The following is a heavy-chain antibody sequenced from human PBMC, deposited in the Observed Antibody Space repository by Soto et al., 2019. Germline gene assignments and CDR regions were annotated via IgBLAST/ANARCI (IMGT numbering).Heavy chain of an antibody. J-gene: IGHJ4*02. CDR2: IYYSGSA. CDR3: ARDDYYDTSGYLALFDY. D-gene: IGHD3-22*01. V-gene: IGHV4-59*12. CDR1: GGSISSYY. Sequence: SETLSLTCTVSGGSISSYYWSWIRQPPGKGLEWIGYIYYSGSANYNPSLKSRVTISVHTSNSQFSLELSSVTAADTAVYYCARDDYYDTSGYLALFDYWGQGTLVTVSS.